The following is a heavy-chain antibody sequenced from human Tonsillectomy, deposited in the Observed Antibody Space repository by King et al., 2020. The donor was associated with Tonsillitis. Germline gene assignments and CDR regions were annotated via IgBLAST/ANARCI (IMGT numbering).Heavy chain of an antibody. V-gene: IGHV3-23*01. CDR3: AKGRSSGWYGANAFDI. J-gene: IGHJ3*02. CDR1: GFTFSSYA. D-gene: IGHD6-19*01. Sequence: VQLLESGGGLVQPGGSLRLSCAASGFTFSSYAMSWVRQAPGKGLEWVSAISGSGGSTYYADSVKGRFTISRDNSKNTLYLQMNSLRAEDTAVYYCAKGRSSGWYGANAFDIWGQGTMVTVSS. CDR2: ISGSGGST.